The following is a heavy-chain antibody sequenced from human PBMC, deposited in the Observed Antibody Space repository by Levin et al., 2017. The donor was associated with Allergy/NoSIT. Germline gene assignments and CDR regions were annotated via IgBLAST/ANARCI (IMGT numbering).Heavy chain of an antibody. Sequence: WASVKVSCKASGYTFTSYDINWVRQATGQGLEWMGWMNPNSGNTGYAQKFQGRVTMTRNTSIRTAYMELSSLRSEDTAVYYCARGATKGRFPPDYWGQGTLVTVSS. CDR1: GYTFTSYD. J-gene: IGHJ4*02. V-gene: IGHV1-8*01. CDR2: MNPNSGNT. D-gene: IGHD5-12*01. CDR3: ARGATKGRFPPDY.